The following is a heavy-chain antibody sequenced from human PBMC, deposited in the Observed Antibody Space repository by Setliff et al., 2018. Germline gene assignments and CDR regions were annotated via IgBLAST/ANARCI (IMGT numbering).Heavy chain of an antibody. CDR3: ARVPNFWSGYSDY. D-gene: IGHD3-3*01. CDR1: GGSISSSSYY. J-gene: IGHJ4*02. Sequence: SETLSLTCTVSGGSISSSSYYWGWIRQLPGKGLEWIAEIHHSGSTNYNPSLKSRVTISIDTSKNQFSLKLSSVTAADTAVYYCARVPNFWSGYSDYWGQGTLVTVSS. V-gene: IGHV4-39*07. CDR2: IHHSGST.